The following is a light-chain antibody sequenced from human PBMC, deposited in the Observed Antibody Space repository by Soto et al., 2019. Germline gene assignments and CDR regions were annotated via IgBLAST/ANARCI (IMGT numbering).Light chain of an antibody. CDR1: QSVGSN. V-gene: IGKV3-20*01. CDR2: AAS. Sequence: EIVLTQSPATLSLSPGERSTLSCRPSQSVGSNLAWYQQKPGQAPRLLIYAASTRATGIPDRFSGSGSETDFTLTIRRLEPEDFALYYCQQYGSSAPITFGQGTRLEIK. J-gene: IGKJ5*01. CDR3: QQYGSSAPIT.